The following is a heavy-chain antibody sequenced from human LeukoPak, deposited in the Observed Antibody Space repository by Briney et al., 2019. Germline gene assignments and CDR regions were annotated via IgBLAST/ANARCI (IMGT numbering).Heavy chain of an antibody. CDR3: ARGKVDHRYCPPFDP. J-gene: IGHJ5*02. Sequence: SETLSLTCTVSGGSISSSSYYWGWIRQPPGKGLEWIGSIYNSGSTYSNPSLKSRVTISVDTSKNEFSLKLSSVTAADTAVYYCARGKVDHRYCPPFDPWGQGTLVTVSS. CDR2: IYNSGST. V-gene: IGHV4-39*01. D-gene: IGHD1-14*01. CDR1: GGSISSSSYY.